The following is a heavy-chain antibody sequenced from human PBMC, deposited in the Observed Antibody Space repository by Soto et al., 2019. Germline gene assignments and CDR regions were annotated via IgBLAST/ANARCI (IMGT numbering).Heavy chain of an antibody. D-gene: IGHD1-26*01. CDR1: GGSITNYY. Sequence: QVQLQESGPGLVKPSETLSPMCTVSGGSITNYYWSWIRQSPAKGLEWIGYVSDSGSTKYNPSLKSRVTISVDTSKNQFSLKLTSLTAADTAVYYCARERVGHSAMDVWGQGTTVTVSS. CDR2: VSDSGST. CDR3: ARERVGHSAMDV. J-gene: IGHJ6*02. V-gene: IGHV4-59*12.